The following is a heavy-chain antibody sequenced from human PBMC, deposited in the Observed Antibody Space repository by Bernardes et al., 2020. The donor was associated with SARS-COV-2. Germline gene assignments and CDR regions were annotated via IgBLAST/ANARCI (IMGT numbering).Heavy chain of an antibody. V-gene: IGHV3-30-3*01. CDR1: GFTFSSYA. Sequence: GGSLRLSCAASGFTFSSYAMHWVRQAPGKGLEWVAVISYDGSNKYYADSVKGRFTISRDNSKNTLYLQMNSLRAEDTAVYYCAREYDTMVRGVSGFDYWGQGTLVTVSS. J-gene: IGHJ4*02. CDR3: AREYDTMVRGVSGFDY. CDR2: ISYDGSNK. D-gene: IGHD3-10*01.